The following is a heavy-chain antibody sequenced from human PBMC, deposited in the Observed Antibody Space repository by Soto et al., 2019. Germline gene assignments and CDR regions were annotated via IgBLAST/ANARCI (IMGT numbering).Heavy chain of an antibody. CDR1: GFTFNNFA. D-gene: IGHD3-9*01. Sequence: EVHLLGSGGDLVKPGGSLRLSCEVSGFTFNNFAMSWVRQSPGKGLEWVSTISSDGDLRHYAESVKGRFTISRDNSKSSLFLQMNSLRAEDTALYFCAKVRQRFLDIWTGATNFDSWGQGTLVTVSS. CDR2: ISSDGDLR. V-gene: IGHV3-23*01. CDR3: AKVRQRFLDIWTGATNFDS. J-gene: IGHJ4*02.